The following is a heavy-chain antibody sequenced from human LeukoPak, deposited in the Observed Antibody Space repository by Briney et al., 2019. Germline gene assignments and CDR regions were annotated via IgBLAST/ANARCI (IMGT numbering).Heavy chain of an antibody. CDR1: GYTFTGYY. J-gene: IGHJ4*02. Sequence: GASVKVSCKASGYTFTGYYMHWVRQAPGQGLEWMGWINPNSGGTNYAQKFQGRVTMTRDTSISTAYMELSRLRSDDTAVYYCARLVRGPWTPYYFDYWGQGTLVTVSS. V-gene: IGHV1-2*02. CDR3: ARLVRGPWTPYYFDY. D-gene: IGHD3-10*01. CDR2: INPNSGGT.